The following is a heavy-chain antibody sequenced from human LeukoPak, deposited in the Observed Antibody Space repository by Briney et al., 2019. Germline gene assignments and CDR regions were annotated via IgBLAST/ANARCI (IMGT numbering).Heavy chain of an antibody. V-gene: IGHV3-23*01. CDR3: AKNLVGATRGWFDP. J-gene: IGHJ5*02. CDR1: GFTFSSYA. CDR2: ISGSGGST. D-gene: IGHD1-26*01. Sequence: PGGSLRLSCAASGFTFSSYAMSWVRQAPGKGLEWVSAISGSGGSTYYADSVKGRFTISRGNSKNTLYLQMNSLRAEDTAVYYCAKNLVGATRGWFDPWGQGTLVTVSS.